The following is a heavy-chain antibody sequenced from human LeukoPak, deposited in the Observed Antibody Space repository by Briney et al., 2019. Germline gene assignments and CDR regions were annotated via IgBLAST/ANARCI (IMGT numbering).Heavy chain of an antibody. J-gene: IGHJ4*02. Sequence: GEPLHSSSQSPVSRFTSYWIAWVRPIPGKGLEWIGLFYPGDSDSRYSPPLQGQDTISLDKPTSTAYPQWSSLPASDTAIYYCARREDCSSTNCRDYWGQGTLVTVSS. V-gene: IGHV5-51*01. D-gene: IGHD2-2*01. CDR1: VSRFTSYW. CDR3: ARREDCSSTNCRDY. CDR2: FYPGDSDS.